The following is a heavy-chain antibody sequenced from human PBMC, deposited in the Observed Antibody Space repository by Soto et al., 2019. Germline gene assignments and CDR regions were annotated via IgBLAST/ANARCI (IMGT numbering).Heavy chain of an antibody. CDR1: GYSFTSYW. V-gene: IGHV5-51*01. CDR2: IYPGDSDT. D-gene: IGHD3-3*01. J-gene: IGHJ3*02. CDR3: ARPYYDFWSGTKDAFDI. Sequence: PGESLKISCKGSGYSFTSYWIGWVRQMPGKGLEWMGIIYPGDSDTRYSPSFQGQVTISADKSISTAYLQWSSLKASDTAMYYCARPYYDFWSGTKDAFDIWGQGTMVTVSS.